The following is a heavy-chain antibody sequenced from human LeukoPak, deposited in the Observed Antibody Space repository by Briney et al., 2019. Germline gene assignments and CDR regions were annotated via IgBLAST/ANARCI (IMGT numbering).Heavy chain of an antibody. Sequence: GGSLRLSCAASGFTFSGYWMTWVRQAPGKGLEWVANIKGDESKKYYVDSVKGRFTISRDNAKNSLYLQMNSLRAEDTAVYYCARARTGFWSGYSYYFDYWGQGTLVTVSS. CDR3: ARARTGFWSGYSYYFDY. J-gene: IGHJ4*02. CDR1: GFTFSGYW. V-gene: IGHV3-7*01. CDR2: IKGDESKK. D-gene: IGHD3-3*01.